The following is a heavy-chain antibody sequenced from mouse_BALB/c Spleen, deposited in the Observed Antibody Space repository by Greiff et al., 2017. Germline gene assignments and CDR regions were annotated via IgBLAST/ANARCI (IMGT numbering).Heavy chain of an antibody. V-gene: IGHV1S33*01. J-gene: IGHJ4*01. CDR3: ARSNYDYAMDY. D-gene: IGHD2-1*01. CDR1: GYTFTSYD. Sequence: SGPELVKPGALVKISCKASGYTFTSYDINWVKQRPGQGLEWIGWIYPGDGSTKYNEKFKGKATLTADKSSSTAYMQLSSLTSENSAVYFCARSNYDYAMDYWGQGTSVTVSS. CDR2: IYPGDGST.